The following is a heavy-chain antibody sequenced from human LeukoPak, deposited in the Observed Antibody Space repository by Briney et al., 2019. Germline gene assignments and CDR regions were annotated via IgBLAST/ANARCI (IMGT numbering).Heavy chain of an antibody. Sequence: HPGGSLRLSCAASGFTFDDYTMHWVRQAPGKGLEWVSLISWDGGSTYYADSVKGRFTISRDNSKNSLYLQMNSLRTEDTALYYCAKEMSPVRGVIDYYYYGMDVWGQGTTVTVSS. CDR1: GFTFDDYT. J-gene: IGHJ6*02. V-gene: IGHV3-43*01. D-gene: IGHD3-10*01. CDR2: ISWDGGST. CDR3: AKEMSPVRGVIDYYYYGMDV.